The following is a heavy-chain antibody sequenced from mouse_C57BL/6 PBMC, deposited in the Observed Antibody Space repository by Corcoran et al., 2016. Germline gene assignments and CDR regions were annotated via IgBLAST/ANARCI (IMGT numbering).Heavy chain of an antibody. Sequence: QVTLKESGPGILQSSQTLSLTCSFSGFSLSPSGMGVSWIRQPSGKGLEWLAHIYWDDDKRYNPSLKSRLTISKDTSRNQVFLKITSVDTADTATYYCARGTVDWYFDVWGTGTTVTVSS. D-gene: IGHD1-1*01. CDR1: GFSLSPSGMG. V-gene: IGHV8-12*01. CDR3: ARGTVDWYFDV. CDR2: IYWDDDK. J-gene: IGHJ1*03.